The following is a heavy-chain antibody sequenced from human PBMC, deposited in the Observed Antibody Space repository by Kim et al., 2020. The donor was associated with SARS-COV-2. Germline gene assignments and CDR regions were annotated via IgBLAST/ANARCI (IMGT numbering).Heavy chain of an antibody. CDR2: ISGSGDRT. CDR1: GFIFSNYA. D-gene: IGHD3-10*01. CDR3: AKHWGSGTYYYYFDY. J-gene: IGHJ4*02. Sequence: GGSLRLSCAGSGFIFSNYAVSWVRQAPGKGLERVSAISGSGDRTFYIDSVRGRVTISRDNSKNTVYLQLTGLRVEDAAAYYCAKHWGSGTYYYYFDYWGQGSLVTVSS. V-gene: IGHV3-23*01.